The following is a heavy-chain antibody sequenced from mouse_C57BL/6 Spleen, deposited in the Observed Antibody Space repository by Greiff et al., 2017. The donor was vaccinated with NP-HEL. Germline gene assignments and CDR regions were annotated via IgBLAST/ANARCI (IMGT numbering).Heavy chain of an antibody. Sequence: VQLQQSDAELVKPGASVKISCKVSGYTFTDHTIHWMKQRPEQGLEWIGYIYPRDGSTKYNEKFKGKATLTADKSSSTAYMQLNSLTSEDSTVYFCARPYYYGSSQFAYWGQGTLVTVSA. D-gene: IGHD1-1*01. J-gene: IGHJ3*01. CDR2: IYPRDGST. CDR3: ARPYYYGSSQFAY. CDR1: GYTFTDHT. V-gene: IGHV1-78*01.